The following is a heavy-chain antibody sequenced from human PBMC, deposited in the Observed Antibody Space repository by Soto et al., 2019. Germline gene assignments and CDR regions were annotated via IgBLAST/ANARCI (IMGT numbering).Heavy chain of an antibody. J-gene: IGHJ3*02. CDR3: AKSGIAAPMAFDI. CDR1: GFAFDDYT. CDR2: ISWDGGST. D-gene: IGHD6-13*01. V-gene: IGHV3-43*01. Sequence: GGSLRLSCAASGFAFDDYTMHWVRRAPGKGLEWVSLISWDGGSTYYADSVKGRFTISRDNSKNSLYLQMNSLRTEDTALYYCAKSGIAAPMAFDIWGQGTMVTVSS.